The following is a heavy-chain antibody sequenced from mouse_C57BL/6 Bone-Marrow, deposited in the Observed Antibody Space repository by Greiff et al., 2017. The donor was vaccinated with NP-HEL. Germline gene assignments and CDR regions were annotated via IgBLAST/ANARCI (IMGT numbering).Heavy chain of an antibody. J-gene: IGHJ3*01. CDR3: TTGLRLWFAY. Sequence: VQLQQSGAELVRPGASVKLSCTASGFNIKDDYMHWVKQRPEQGLEWIGWIDPENGDTEYASKFQGKATITADTSSNTAYLQLSSLTSEDTAVYYFTTGLRLWFAYWGQGTLVTVSA. D-gene: IGHD1-2*01. CDR1: GFNIKDDY. CDR2: IDPENGDT. V-gene: IGHV14-4*01.